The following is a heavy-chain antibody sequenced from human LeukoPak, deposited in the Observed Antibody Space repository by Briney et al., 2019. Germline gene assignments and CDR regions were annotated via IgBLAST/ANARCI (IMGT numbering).Heavy chain of an antibody. D-gene: IGHD2-8*01. Sequence: QPGGSLRLSCAASGSTFGSYAMSWVRQAPGKGLEWVSTVSGGGAYTYYADSVKGRFIVSRDDSKSMHFLQMNSLRPEDTALYFCAKRITVSAGYYLDSWGQGTLVTVSS. J-gene: IGHJ4*02. V-gene: IGHV3-23*01. CDR2: VSGGGAYT. CDR1: GSTFGSYA. CDR3: AKRITVSAGYYLDS.